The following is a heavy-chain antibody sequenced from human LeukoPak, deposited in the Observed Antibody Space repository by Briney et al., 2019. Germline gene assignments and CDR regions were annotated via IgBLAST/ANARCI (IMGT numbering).Heavy chain of an antibody. CDR1: GDSVSSNSAA. CDR3: ARERGRNLINLIVVVPAGYAFDI. J-gene: IGHJ3*02. Sequence: PSQTLSLTCVISGDSVSSNSAAWNWIRQSPSRGLEWLGRTYYRSKWYNDYAVSVKSRITINPDTSKNQFSLQLNSVTPEDTAVYYCARERGRNLINLIVVVPAGYAFDIWRQGTMVTVSS. V-gene: IGHV6-1*01. D-gene: IGHD2-2*01. CDR2: TYYRSKWYN.